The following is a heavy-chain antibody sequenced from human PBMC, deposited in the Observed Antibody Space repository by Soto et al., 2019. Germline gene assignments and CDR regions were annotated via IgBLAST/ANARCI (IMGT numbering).Heavy chain of an antibody. V-gene: IGHV3-23*01. J-gene: IGHJ4*02. CDR3: AKGLGGSGSLPPRVDF. CDR1: GFTFNNYA. Sequence: EVQLLESGGGLVQPGGSLRLSCAASGFTFNNYAMTWVRQAPGKGLEWVSAISGGGDTTSYADSVKGRFTVSRDGSKNTLDLQLSSLRAEDTALYYCAKGLGGSGSLPPRVDFWGQGTLVTVSS. D-gene: IGHD3-10*01. CDR2: ISGGGDTT.